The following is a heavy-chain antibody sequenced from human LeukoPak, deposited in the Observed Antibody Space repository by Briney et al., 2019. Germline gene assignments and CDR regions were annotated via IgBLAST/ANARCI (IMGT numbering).Heavy chain of an antibody. V-gene: IGHV3-33*06. CDR3: AKDRGDGYNWGLFDY. CDR2: IWYDGSNK. D-gene: IGHD5-24*01. Sequence: PGRSLRLSCAASGFTFSSYGMHWVRQAPGKGLEWVAVIWYDGSNKYYADSVKGRFTISRDNSKNTLYPQMNSLRAEDTAVYYCAKDRGDGYNWGLFDYWGQGTLVTVSS. J-gene: IGHJ4*02. CDR1: GFTFSSYG.